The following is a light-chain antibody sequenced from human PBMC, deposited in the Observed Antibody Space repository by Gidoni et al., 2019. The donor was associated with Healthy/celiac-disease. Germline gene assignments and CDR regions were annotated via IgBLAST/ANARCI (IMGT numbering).Light chain of an antibody. CDR2: LGS. J-gene: IGKJ5*01. V-gene: IGKV2-28*01. Sequence: DIVMPQSPLSLPVTPGEPASISCRSSQSLLHSNGYNYLDWYLQKPGQSPQLLIYLGSNRASGVPDRFSDSGSGTDFTLKISRVEAEDVGVYYCMQALQTPITFGQGTRLEIK. CDR3: MQALQTPIT. CDR1: QSLLHSNGYNY.